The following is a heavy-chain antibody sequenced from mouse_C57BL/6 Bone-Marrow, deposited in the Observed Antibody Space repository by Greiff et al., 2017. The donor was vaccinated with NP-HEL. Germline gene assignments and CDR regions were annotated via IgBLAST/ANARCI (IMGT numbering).Heavy chain of an antibody. Sequence: EVKVVESGGGLVQPGGSLKLSCAASGFTFSDYGMAWVRQAPRKGPEWVAFLSNLAYSIYYADTVTGRFTLSRENAKNTLYLEMSSLRSEDTAMYYWARHYYGSSYRGAMDYWGQGTSVTVSS. V-gene: IGHV5-15*01. CDR3: ARHYYGSSYRGAMDY. D-gene: IGHD1-1*01. J-gene: IGHJ4*01. CDR2: LSNLAYSI. CDR1: GFTFSDYG.